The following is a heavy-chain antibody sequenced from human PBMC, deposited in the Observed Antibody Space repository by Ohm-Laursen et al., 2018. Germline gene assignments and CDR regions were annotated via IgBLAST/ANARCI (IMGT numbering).Heavy chain of an antibody. D-gene: IGHD5-18*01. CDR2: ISYDGSNK. J-gene: IGHJ4*02. Sequence: SLRLSCAASRFTFSSYGMHWVRQAPGKGLEWVAVISYDGSNKYYADSVKGRFTISRDNSKDTLYLQMNSLRAEDTAVYYCAGYSYGNFDYWGQGTLVTVSS. CDR3: AGYSYGNFDY. V-gene: IGHV3-30*03. CDR1: RFTFSSYG.